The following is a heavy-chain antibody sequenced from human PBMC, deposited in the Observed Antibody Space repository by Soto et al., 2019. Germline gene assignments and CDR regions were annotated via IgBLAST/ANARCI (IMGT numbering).Heavy chain of an antibody. V-gene: IGHV1-8*01. CDR1: GYTFTSYD. J-gene: IGHJ6*03. CDR2: MNPNSGNT. D-gene: IGHD6-19*01. CDR3: ARGRRQWLVRGRSYYMDV. Sequence: QVQLVQSGAEVKKPGASVKVSCKASGYTFTSYDINWVRQATGPGLEWMGWMNPNSGNTGYAQKFQGRVTMTRNTALSTAYMELSSLRSEDTAVYYCARGRRQWLVRGRSYYMDVGGKGTTVTVSS.